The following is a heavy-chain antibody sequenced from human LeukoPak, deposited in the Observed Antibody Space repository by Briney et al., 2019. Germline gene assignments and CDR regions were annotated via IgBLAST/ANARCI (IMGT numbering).Heavy chain of an antibody. CDR2: FDPEDGET. Sequence: ASVKVSCKVSGYTLTELSMHWVRQAPGKGLEWMGGFDPEDGETIYAQKFQGRVTMTEDTSTDTAYMELSSLRSEDTAVYYCATDRGYSHGMDVWGQGTTVTVSS. V-gene: IGHV1-24*01. D-gene: IGHD5-18*01. CDR3: ATDRGYSHGMDV. J-gene: IGHJ6*02. CDR1: GYTLTELS.